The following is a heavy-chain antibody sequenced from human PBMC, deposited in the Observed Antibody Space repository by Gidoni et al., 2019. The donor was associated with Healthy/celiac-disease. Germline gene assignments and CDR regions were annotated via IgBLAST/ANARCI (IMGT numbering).Heavy chain of an antibody. CDR2: INPNMGGT. J-gene: IGHJ4*02. CDR1: GYTFTGYY. Sequence: QVQLVQSGAEVKKPGASVKVSCKASGYTFTGYYMHWVRQAPGQGLGWMGWINPNMGGTNYAQKFQGRVTMTRDTSISTAYMELSRLRSDDTSVYYCARTVGSSVWDYWGQGTLVTVSS. D-gene: IGHD6-19*01. V-gene: IGHV1-2*02. CDR3: ARTVGSSVWDY.